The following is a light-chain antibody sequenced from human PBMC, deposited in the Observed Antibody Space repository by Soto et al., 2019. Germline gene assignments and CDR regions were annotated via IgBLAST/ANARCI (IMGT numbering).Light chain of an antibody. Sequence: SALTQPPSVSGSPGQSVTISCTGTSTDFVSYNRVSWYQQLPGTAPKLLIYGNSNRPSGVPDRFSGSKSGTSASLAITGLQAEDEADYYCQSYDSSLSGSRVFGTGTKATVL. CDR3: QSYDSSLSGSRV. J-gene: IGLJ1*01. V-gene: IGLV1-40*01. CDR2: GNS. CDR1: STDFVSYNR.